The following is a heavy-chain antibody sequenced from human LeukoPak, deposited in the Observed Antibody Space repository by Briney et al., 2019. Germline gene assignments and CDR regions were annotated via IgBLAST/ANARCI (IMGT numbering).Heavy chain of an antibody. CDR3: TCPSAAGPN. CDR1: GFTFSSYE. J-gene: IGHJ4*02. D-gene: IGHD6-13*01. Sequence: LPGGSLRLSCAASGFTFSSYEMNWVRQAPGKGLEWVSYISSSGSTIYYADSVKGRFTISRDNAKNSLYLQMNSLRAEDTAMYYCTCPSAAGPNWGQGTLVTVSS. CDR2: ISSSGSTI. V-gene: IGHV3-48*03.